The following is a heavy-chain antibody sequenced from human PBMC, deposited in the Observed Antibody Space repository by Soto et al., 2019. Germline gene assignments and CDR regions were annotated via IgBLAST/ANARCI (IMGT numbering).Heavy chain of an antibody. J-gene: IGHJ4*02. D-gene: IGHD6-13*01. CDR2: IYYRGGT. V-gene: IGHV4-31*03. CDR1: GGSIRSGGYF. Sequence: SETLSLTCTVSGGSIRSGGYFWSWVRQQPGKGLEWIGHIYYRGGTSYNPSLESRVAMSVDTSKNEFTLKVNSVTAADTAIYYCARFAKEENPKLESWYAFDFWGRGTLVTVSS. CDR3: ARFAKEENPKLESWYAFDF.